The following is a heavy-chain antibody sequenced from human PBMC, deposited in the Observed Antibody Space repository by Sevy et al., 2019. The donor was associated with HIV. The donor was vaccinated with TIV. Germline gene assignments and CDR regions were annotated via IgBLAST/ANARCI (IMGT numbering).Heavy chain of an antibody. CDR1: GFTFGDYA. V-gene: IGHV3-49*03. CDR3: TRDSGEGDSYGIRNWYFDL. CDR2: IRSKAYGGTT. D-gene: IGHD5-18*01. J-gene: IGHJ2*01. Sequence: GGSLRLSCTASGFTFGDYAMSWFRQAPGKGLEWVGFIRSKAYGGTTEYAASVKGRFTISRDDSKSIAYLQMNSLKTEDTAVYYCTRDSGEGDSYGIRNWYFDLWGRGTLVTVSS.